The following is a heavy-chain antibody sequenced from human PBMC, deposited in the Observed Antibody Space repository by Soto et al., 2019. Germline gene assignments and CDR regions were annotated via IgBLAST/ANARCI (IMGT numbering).Heavy chain of an antibody. CDR2: IYYSDNT. Sequence: QVQLQESGPGLVKPSQSLSLTCTVSGGSISSDGYYWSWIRQHPGKGLELIGFIYYSDNTHHNTSLRGRVSVSADTSKNQFSLRLPSGTAADRAVYYWGGGGGSGSQYRRPYAFEIWGQGTVVAVSS. J-gene: IGHJ3*02. V-gene: IGHV4-31*03. D-gene: IGHD3-10*01. CDR1: GGSISSDGYY. CDR3: GGGGGSGSQYRRPYAFEI.